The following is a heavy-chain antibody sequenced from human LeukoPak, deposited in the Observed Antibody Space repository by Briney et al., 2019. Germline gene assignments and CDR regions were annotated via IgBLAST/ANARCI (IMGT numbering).Heavy chain of an antibody. CDR2: IYTDGNT. CDR3: ARDLSGYCTSGTCYAFDI. CDR1: EFSVSSNY. D-gene: IGHD2-15*01. V-gene: IGHV3-53*01. J-gene: IGHJ3*02. Sequence: GGSLRLSCAASEFSVSSNYMNWVRQAPGKGLEWVSVIYTDGNTYYADSAKGRFTISRDKSKNTMYLQMNSLRAEDTALYYCARDLSGYCTSGTCYAFDIWGQGTMVTVSS.